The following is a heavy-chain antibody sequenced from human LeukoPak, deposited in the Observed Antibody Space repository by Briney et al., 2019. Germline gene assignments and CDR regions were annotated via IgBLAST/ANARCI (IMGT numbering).Heavy chain of an antibody. D-gene: IGHD1-1*01. CDR3: AREKTTSRGFDY. Sequence: PSETLSLTCTVSGGSISSSSYYWGWIRQPPGKGLEWIGSIYYSGSTYYNPSLKSRVTMSVDTSKNQFSLKLSSVTAADTAVYYCAREKTTSRGFDYWGQGTLVTVSS. CDR2: IYYSGST. J-gene: IGHJ4*02. CDR1: GGSISSSSYY. V-gene: IGHV4-39*07.